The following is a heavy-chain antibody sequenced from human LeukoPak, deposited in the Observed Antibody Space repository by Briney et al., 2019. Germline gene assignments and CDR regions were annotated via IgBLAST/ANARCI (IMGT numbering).Heavy chain of an antibody. J-gene: IGHJ4*02. D-gene: IGHD5-12*01. CDR3: ARKSTGYDFDY. Sequence: GASVKVSCKASGYTFSGYYLHWVRQAPGQGLEWMGWINPNSGGTYYLQKFQGRATLTRATSISTAYMELTRLTSDDTAVYFCARKSTGYDFDYWGQGALVTVSS. CDR2: INPNSGGT. V-gene: IGHV1-2*02. CDR1: GYTFSGYY.